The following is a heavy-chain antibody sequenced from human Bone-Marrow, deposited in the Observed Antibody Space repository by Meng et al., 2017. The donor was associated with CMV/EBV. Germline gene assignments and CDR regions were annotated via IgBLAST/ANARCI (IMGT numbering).Heavy chain of an antibody. V-gene: IGHV3-9*01. D-gene: IGHD4-17*01. CDR2: ITRNSGSI. CDR1: GFNFEDYT. CDR3: AKDMVLYGDLFSHYYGMEV. Sequence: SLKISCAASGFNFEDYTMHWVRQSPGKGLEWVSGITRNSGSIGYADSVKGRFTISRDNAKNSLYLQMNSLRTEDTAFYFCAKDMVLYGDLFSHYYGMEVWGPWTMVTVAS. J-gene: IGHJ6*02.